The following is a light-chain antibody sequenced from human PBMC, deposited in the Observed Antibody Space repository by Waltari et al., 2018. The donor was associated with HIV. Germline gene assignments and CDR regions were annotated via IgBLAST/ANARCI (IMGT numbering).Light chain of an antibody. J-gene: IGKJ3*01. Sequence: GDRVTITCRASQGIGNSLAWYQQKPGKVPPLLIYAASTLQSGVPSRFSGSGSGTDFTLTISSLQPEDFATYYCQKYNRAPLTFGPGTKVDIK. CDR2: AAS. CDR3: QKYNRAPLT. CDR1: QGIGNS. V-gene: IGKV1-27*01.